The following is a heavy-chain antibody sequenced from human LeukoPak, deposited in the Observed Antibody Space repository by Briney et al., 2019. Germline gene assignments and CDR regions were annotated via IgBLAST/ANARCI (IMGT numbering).Heavy chain of an antibody. CDR2: INGDGSTK. D-gene: IGHD4-17*01. CDR1: GFTFSSYW. Sequence: GGSLRLSCAASGFTFSSYWMHWVRQAPGKGLVWVSRINGDGSTKSYADSVRGRFTISRDNAANTLYLQMNSLRAEDSAVYHCAREGPSVTPYYWGQGTLVTVSS. CDR3: AREGPSVTPYY. J-gene: IGHJ4*01. V-gene: IGHV3-74*01.